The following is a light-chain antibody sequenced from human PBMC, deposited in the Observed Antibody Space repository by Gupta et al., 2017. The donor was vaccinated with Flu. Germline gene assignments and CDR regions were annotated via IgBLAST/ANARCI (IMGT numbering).Light chain of an antibody. J-gene: IGKJ4*01. Sequence: VGDRVTITCRASQTLSNYLNWYQVKQGKAPRLLIYGAYSLHSGVPSRFIGRGSDTDFALIIESLQPEDFATYYCQQTYTAPTFGGGTKVEIK. CDR2: GAY. V-gene: IGKV1-39*01. CDR1: QTLSNY. CDR3: QQTYTAPT.